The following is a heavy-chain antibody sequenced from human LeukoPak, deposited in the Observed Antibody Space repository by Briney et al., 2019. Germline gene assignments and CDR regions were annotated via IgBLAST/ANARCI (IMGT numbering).Heavy chain of an antibody. V-gene: IGHV4-59*01. Sequence: SETLSLTCTVSGDSISSYSWSWIRQPPGEGLEWIGYIYHSGSANYSPSLKSRLTMSADTSKNQFSLKLSSVTAADTAVYYCARVPYYYDSSGYYEYYFDYWGQGTLVTVSS. CDR2: IYHSGSA. CDR3: ARVPYYYDSSGYYEYYFDY. J-gene: IGHJ4*02. CDR1: GDSISSYS. D-gene: IGHD3-22*01.